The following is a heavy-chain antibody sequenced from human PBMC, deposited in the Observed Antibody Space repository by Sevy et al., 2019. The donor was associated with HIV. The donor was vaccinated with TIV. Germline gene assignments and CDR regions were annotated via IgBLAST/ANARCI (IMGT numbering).Heavy chain of an antibody. V-gene: IGHV3-23*01. CDR3: AKESPGYNYDSSGSLDC. CDR2: ISGSGGST. J-gene: IGHJ4*02. Sequence: GGSLRLSCAASGFTFSSYAMSWVRQAPGKGLEWVSAISGSGGSTYHADSVKVRFTISRDNSKNTLYLQMNSLRAEDTAVYYCAKESPGYNYDSSGSLDCWGQGTLVTVSS. D-gene: IGHD3-22*01. CDR1: GFTFSSYA.